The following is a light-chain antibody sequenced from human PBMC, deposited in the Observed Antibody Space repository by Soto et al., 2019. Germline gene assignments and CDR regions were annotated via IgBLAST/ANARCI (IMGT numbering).Light chain of an antibody. J-gene: IGLJ1*01. CDR1: SSDVGGYNY. CDR3: SSYTSSSTPYV. Sequence: QSVLTQPASVSGSPGQSITISCTGTSSDVGGYNYVSWYQQHPVKAPKLMIYDVTNRPSGVSDRFSGSKSGNTAYLTISGFLAEDEADYYCSSYTSSSTPYVFGTGTKVTVL. V-gene: IGLV2-14*01. CDR2: DVT.